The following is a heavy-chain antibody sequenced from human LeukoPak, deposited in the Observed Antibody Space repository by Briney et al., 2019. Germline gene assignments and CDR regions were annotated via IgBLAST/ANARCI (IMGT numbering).Heavy chain of an antibody. CDR3: AKAGFWSTYYWDY. D-gene: IGHD3-3*01. Sequence: GGSLRLSCAASGFTFSNYAMSWVRQAPGKGLEWVSFISGSGGGTYSADSVKGRFTISRDNSKNTLYLQVNSLRAEDTAVYYCAKAGFWSTYYWDYWGQGTLVTVSS. CDR2: ISGSGGGT. J-gene: IGHJ4*02. V-gene: IGHV3-23*01. CDR1: GFTFSNYA.